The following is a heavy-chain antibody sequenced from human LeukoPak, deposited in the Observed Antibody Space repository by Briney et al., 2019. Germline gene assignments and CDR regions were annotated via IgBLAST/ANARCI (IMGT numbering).Heavy chain of an antibody. CDR3: ARVRTDYDFWSGYRYYYYYMDV. V-gene: IGHV3-53*01. CDR2: TYSAGST. D-gene: IGHD3-3*01. CDR1: GFTVSSNF. Sequence: PGGSLTLSCAASGFTVSSNFMSWVRQAPGKGLEGVSITYSAGSTYYSDSVKGRSTISRDNSKNTLDLQMNSLRVEDTAVYYCARVRTDYDFWSGYRYYYYYMDVWGKGTTVTVSS. J-gene: IGHJ6*03.